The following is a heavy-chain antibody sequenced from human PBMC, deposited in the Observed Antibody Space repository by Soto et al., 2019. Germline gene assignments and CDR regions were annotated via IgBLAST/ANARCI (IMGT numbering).Heavy chain of an antibody. CDR2: IIPIFGTT. CDR1: GGTFSSYA. D-gene: IGHD1-1*01. Sequence: ASVKVSCKASGGTFSSYAISWVRQAPGQGLEWMGGIIPIFGTTNYAQKFQGRVTITADESTSTAYMELSSLRSEDTAVYYCARDTSWKDLVWWLDPWGQGTLVIVSS. J-gene: IGHJ5*02. CDR3: ARDTSWKDLVWWLDP. V-gene: IGHV1-69*13.